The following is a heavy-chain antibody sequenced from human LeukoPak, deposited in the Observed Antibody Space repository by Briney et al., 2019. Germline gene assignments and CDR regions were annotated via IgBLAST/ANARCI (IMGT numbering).Heavy chain of an antibody. CDR3: AKVGAAGTPPAPYYFDY. CDR1: GFTFSSYA. V-gene: IGHV3-23*01. D-gene: IGHD6-13*01. Sequence: GGSLRLSCAASGFTFSSYAMSWVRQAPGKGLEWVSAISGSGGSTYYADSVKGRFTISRDNSKNTLHLQMNSLRAEDTAVYYCAKVGAAGTPPAPYYFDYWGQGTLVTVSS. J-gene: IGHJ4*02. CDR2: ISGSGGST.